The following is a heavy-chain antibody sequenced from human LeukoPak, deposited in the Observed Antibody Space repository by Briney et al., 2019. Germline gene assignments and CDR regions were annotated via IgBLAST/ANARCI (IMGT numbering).Heavy chain of an antibody. CDR3: AELGITMIGGV. CDR1: GFTFSSYS. V-gene: IGHV3-48*04. J-gene: IGHJ6*04. CDR2: LSSSSSTI. Sequence: PGGSLRLSCVASGFTFSSYSMNWVRQAPGKGLEWVSYLSSSSSTIYYADSVKGRFTISRDNAKNSLYLQMNSLRAEDTAVYYCAELGITMIGGVWGKGTTVTISS. D-gene: IGHD3-10*02.